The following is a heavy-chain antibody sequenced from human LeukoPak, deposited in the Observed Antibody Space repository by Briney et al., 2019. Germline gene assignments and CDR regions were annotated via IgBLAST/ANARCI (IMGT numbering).Heavy chain of an antibody. J-gene: IGHJ3*02. CDR1: GFTFSSYW. D-gene: IGHD1-26*01. CDR2: IMQDGSEK. Sequence: GGSLRLSCAASGFTFSSYWLSWVRQAPGKGLEWVANIMQDGSEKYYEDSVKGRFTISRDNAKNSLYLQVNSLKAEDTAVYYCTRHLRRTYSGSSLRGAFDIWGQGTMVTVSS. CDR3: TRHLRRTYSGSSLRGAFDI. V-gene: IGHV3-7*01.